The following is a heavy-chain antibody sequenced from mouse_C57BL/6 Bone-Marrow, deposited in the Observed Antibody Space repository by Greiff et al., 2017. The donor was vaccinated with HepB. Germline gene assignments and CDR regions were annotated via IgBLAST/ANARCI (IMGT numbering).Heavy chain of an antibody. CDR2: IYPRSGNT. CDR3: ALYYDYGGYWYFDV. D-gene: IGHD2-4*01. J-gene: IGHJ1*03. CDR1: GYTFTSYG. V-gene: IGHV1-81*01. Sequence: VKLQESGAELARPGASVKLSCKASGYTFTSYGISWVKQRTGQGLEWIGEIYPRSGNTYYNEKFKGKATLTADKSSSTAYMELRSLTSEDSAVYFCALYYDYGGYWYFDVWGTGTTVTVSS.